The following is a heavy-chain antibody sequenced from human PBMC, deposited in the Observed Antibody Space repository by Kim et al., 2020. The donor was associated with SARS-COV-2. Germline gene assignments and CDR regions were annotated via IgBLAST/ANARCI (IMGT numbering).Heavy chain of an antibody. CDR3: ARQYYYGLRGAFDI. V-gene: IGHV3-33*01. Sequence: GGSLRLSCAASGFTFSSYGMHWVRQAPGKGLEWVAVIWYDGSNKYYADSVKGRFTISRDNSKNTLYLQMNSLRAEDTAVYYCARQYYYGLRGAFDIWGQGTMVTVSS. CDR1: GFTFSSYG. D-gene: IGHD3-10*01. J-gene: IGHJ3*02. CDR2: IWYDGSNK.